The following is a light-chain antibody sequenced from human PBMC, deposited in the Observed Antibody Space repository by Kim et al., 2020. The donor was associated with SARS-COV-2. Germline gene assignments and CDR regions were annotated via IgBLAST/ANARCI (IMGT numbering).Light chain of an antibody. CDR3: QQYGSSRGT. CDR2: GAS. V-gene: IGKV3-20*01. CDR1: QSVSSSY. J-gene: IGKJ4*01. Sequence: SPGERATLLCRASQSVSSSYLAWYQQKPGQAPRLLIYGASSRATGIPDRFSGSGSGTDFTLTISRLEPEDFAVYYCQQYGSSRGTFGGGTKVDIK.